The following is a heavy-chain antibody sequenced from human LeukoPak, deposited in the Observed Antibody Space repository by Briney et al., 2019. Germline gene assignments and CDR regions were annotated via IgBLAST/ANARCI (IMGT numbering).Heavy chain of an antibody. V-gene: IGHV3-23*01. D-gene: IGHD2-21*01. CDR1: GFTFSNYA. CDR2: LSDNGGSP. Sequence: PGGSPRLSCAASGFTFSNYAMSWVRQAPGKGLEWVSSLSDNGGSPYYAASVKGRFTISRDNSKNTLYLHMNSLRVEDTAVYYCAKDPETYSSRWFDSWGQGTLVTVSS. CDR3: AKDPETYSSRWFDS. J-gene: IGHJ5*01.